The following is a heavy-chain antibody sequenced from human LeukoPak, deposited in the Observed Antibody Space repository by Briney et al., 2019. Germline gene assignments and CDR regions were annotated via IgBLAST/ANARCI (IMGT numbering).Heavy chain of an antibody. CDR2: ISSSGSTI. Sequence: PGGSLRLSCAASGFTFSSYEMHWVRQAPGKGLEWVSYISSSGSTIYYADSVKGRFTISRDNAKNTLYLQMNSLRAEDTAVYYCARGVWNYYGSGSYSPPGLDYWGQGTLVTVSS. CDR3: ARGVWNYYGSGSYSPPGLDY. V-gene: IGHV3-48*03. D-gene: IGHD3-10*01. J-gene: IGHJ4*02. CDR1: GFTFSSYE.